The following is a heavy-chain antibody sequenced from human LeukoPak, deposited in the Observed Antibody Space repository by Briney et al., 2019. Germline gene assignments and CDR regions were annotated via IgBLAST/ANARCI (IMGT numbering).Heavy chain of an antibody. V-gene: IGHV4-30-4*01. D-gene: IGHD3-22*01. CDR3: ARLERRYYHDSSGYYYVFDY. J-gene: IGHJ4*02. Sequence: PSQTLSLTCTVSGGSISSGDYYWSWIRQPPGKGLEWIGYIYYSGSAYYNPSLKSRVTISISTSKNQFSLRLRSVTAADTAVYYCARLERRYYHDSSGYYYVFDYWGQGTLVTVSS. CDR1: GGSISSGDYY. CDR2: IYYSGSA.